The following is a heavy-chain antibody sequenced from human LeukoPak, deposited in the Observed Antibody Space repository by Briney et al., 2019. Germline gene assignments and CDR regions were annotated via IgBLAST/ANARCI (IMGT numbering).Heavy chain of an antibody. J-gene: IGHJ4*02. V-gene: IGHV3-9*01. Sequence: GRSLRLSCAASGFTFDDYAMHWVRQAPGKGLEWVSGISWNSGSIGYADSVKGRFTISRDNSKNTLYLQMNSLRAEDTAVYYCAKIRGYSYGYGDYWGQGTLVTVSS. CDR3: AKIRGYSYGYGDY. CDR1: GFTFDDYA. CDR2: ISWNSGSI. D-gene: IGHD5-18*01.